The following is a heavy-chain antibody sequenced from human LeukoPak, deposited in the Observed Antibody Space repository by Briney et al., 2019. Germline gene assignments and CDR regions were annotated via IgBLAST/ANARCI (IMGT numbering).Heavy chain of an antibody. CDR3: AKARSGSYSDYMDV. CDR2: IGSDDSNK. CDR1: GFTFSTYG. J-gene: IGHJ6*03. D-gene: IGHD3-10*01. V-gene: IGHV3-30*02. Sequence: SGGSLRLSCVASGFTFSTYGMHWVRQAPGKGLEWVAKIGSDDSNKHYADSVKGRFTISRDNSKNTLYLQMNSLRAEDTAVYYCAKARSGSYSDYMDVWGKGTTVTVSS.